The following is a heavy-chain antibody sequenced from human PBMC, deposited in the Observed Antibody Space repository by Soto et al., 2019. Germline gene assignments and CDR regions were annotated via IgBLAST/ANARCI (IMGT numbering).Heavy chain of an antibody. CDR3: AREGEGQLPINWFDP. J-gene: IGHJ5*02. V-gene: IGHV1-3*01. CDR1: GYTFTSYA. Sequence: ASVKVSCKASGYTFTSYAMHWVRQAPGQRLEWMGWINAGNGNTKYSQKFQGRITITRDTSASTAYMELSSLRSEDTAVYYCAREGEGQLPINWFDPWGQGTLVTVSS. CDR2: INAGNGNT. D-gene: IGHD2-2*01.